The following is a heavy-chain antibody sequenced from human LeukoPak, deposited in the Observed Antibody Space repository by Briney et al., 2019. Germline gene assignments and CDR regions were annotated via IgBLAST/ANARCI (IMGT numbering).Heavy chain of an antibody. CDR2: INPNSGGT. CDR3: ARGRYFDWLPSFDY. CDR1: GYTFTGYY. Sequence: ASVKVSCKASGYTFTGYYMHWVRQAPGQGLEWMGWINPNSGGTNYAQKFRGRVTMTRDTSIRTAYMELSRLRFDDTAVYYCARGRYFDWLPSFDYWGQGNLVTASS. D-gene: IGHD3-9*01. J-gene: IGHJ4*02. V-gene: IGHV1-2*02.